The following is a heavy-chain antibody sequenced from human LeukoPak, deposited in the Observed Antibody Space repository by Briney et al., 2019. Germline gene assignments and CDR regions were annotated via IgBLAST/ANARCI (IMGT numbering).Heavy chain of an antibody. CDR2: ISGNGVKT. V-gene: IGHV3-23*01. CDR3: AKDHGDYAFDV. D-gene: IGHD3-10*01. CDR1: GFTFSSYG. J-gene: IGHJ3*01. Sequence: GGSLRLSCAASGFTFSSYGMSWVRQAPGKALEWVSGISGNGVKTYYADSVKGRFTISRDNPRNTLYLHMHSLRADDTAIFYCAKDHGDYAFDVWGQGTVVTVSS.